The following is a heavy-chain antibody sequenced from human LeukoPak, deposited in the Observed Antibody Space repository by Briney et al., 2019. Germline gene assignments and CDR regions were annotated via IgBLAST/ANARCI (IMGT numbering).Heavy chain of an antibody. CDR1: GFTFSSYW. CDR2: INTDGSST. Sequence: GGSLRLSCAASGFTFSSYWMHWVRQAPEKGLVWVSRINTDGSSTSYADSVKGRFTISRDNAKNTLYLQMNSLRAEDTAVYYCARAVAGPEGWFDPWGQGTLVTVSS. D-gene: IGHD6-19*01. J-gene: IGHJ5*02. V-gene: IGHV3-74*01. CDR3: ARAVAGPEGWFDP.